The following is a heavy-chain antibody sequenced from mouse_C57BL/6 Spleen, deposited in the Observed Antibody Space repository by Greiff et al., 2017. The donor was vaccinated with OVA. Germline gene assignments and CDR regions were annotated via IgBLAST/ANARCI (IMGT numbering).Heavy chain of an antibody. Sequence: VQLKESGPELVKPGASVKISCKASGYSFTGYYMNWVKQSPEKSLEWIGEINPSTGGTTYNQKFKAKATLTVDKSSSTAYMQLKSLTSEDSAVYYCARGPTRSYYFDYWGQGTTLTVSS. J-gene: IGHJ2*01. CDR3: ARGPTRSYYFDY. V-gene: IGHV1-42*01. CDR2: INPSTGGT. CDR1: GYSFTGYY. D-gene: IGHD3-3*01.